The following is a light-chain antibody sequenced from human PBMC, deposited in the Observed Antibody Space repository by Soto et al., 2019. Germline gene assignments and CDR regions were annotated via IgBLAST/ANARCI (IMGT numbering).Light chain of an antibody. CDR3: QQTYSAPPT. CDR2: AAS. CDR1: QIISTY. V-gene: IGKV1-39*01. J-gene: IGKJ1*01. Sequence: QMTQSPSTLSASVGDRVPITCRASQIISTYLNWYQQRAGLAPRLLIYAASSLQSGVPPRFSGSGSGTDFTLTTSSLQPEDFATYFCQQTYSAPPTFGQGTKVDI.